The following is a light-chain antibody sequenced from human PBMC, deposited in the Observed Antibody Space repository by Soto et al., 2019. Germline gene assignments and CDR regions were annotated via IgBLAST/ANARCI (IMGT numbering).Light chain of an antibody. CDR1: HSVNSY. CDR3: QQRKYWPPLT. V-gene: IGKV3-11*01. J-gene: IGKJ4*01. Sequence: EIVLTQSPATLSLSPGERATLSCRASHSVNSYLAWYQHKPGQAPRPLIYDASNRAAGIPARFSGSGSGTDFTLTISSLEPEDFAIYYCQQRKYWPPLTFGGGTKVEIK. CDR2: DAS.